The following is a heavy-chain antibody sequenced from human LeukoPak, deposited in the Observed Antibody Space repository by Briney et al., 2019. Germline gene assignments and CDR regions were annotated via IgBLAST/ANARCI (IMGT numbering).Heavy chain of an antibody. CDR3: ARRYFDY. J-gene: IGHJ4*02. CDR2: ISWNSGTI. V-gene: IGHV3-9*01. CDR1: GFTFDDYV. Sequence: GGSLRLSCAASGFTFDDYVMNWVRQAPGKGLEWVSGISWNSGTIGYADSVKGRFTISRDNAKNSLYLQMNSLRAEDTAVYYCARRYFDYWGQGTLVTVSS.